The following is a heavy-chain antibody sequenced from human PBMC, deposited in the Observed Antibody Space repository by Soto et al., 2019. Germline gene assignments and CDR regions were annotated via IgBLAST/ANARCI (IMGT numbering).Heavy chain of an antibody. CDR2: IYSGGST. CDR1: GFTVSSNY. D-gene: IGHD4-17*01. Sequence: SGGSLRLSCAASGFTVSSNYMSWVRQAPGKGLEWVSVIYSGGSTYYADSMKGRFTISRDNSKNTLYLQMNSLRAEDTAVYYCARVRVTILSLGDYYYYYYMDVWGKGTTVTVSS. CDR3: ARVRVTILSLGDYYYYYYMDV. V-gene: IGHV3-66*01. J-gene: IGHJ6*03.